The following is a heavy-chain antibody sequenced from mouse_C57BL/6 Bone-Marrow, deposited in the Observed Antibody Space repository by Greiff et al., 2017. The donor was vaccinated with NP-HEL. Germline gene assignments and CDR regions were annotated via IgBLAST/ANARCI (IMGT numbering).Heavy chain of an antibody. CDR1: GYTFTSYG. CDR2: IYPRSGNT. V-gene: IGHV1-81*01. D-gene: IGHD1-1*01. Sequence: QVQLQQSGAELARPGASVKLSCKASGYTFTSYGMSWVKQRTGQGLEWIGEIYPRSGNTYYNEKFKGKATLTADKSSSTAYMELRSLTSEDSTVYFCATSITTVVAGDYWGQGTTLTVSS. J-gene: IGHJ2*01. CDR3: ATSITTVVAGDY.